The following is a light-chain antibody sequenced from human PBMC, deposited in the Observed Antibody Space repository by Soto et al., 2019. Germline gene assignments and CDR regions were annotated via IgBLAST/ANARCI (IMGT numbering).Light chain of an antibody. J-gene: IGLJ2*01. CDR2: DGT. V-gene: IGLV2-23*01. CDR3: CSFAGSRNLI. Sequence: QSALTQPASVSGSPGQSITISCTGTSSDMGTYNLVSWYQQHPGKAPTLMIFDGTKRPSGISDRFSGSRSGNTASLTISGLQAEDEADYYCCSFAGSRNLIFGGGTKLTVL. CDR1: SSDMGTYNL.